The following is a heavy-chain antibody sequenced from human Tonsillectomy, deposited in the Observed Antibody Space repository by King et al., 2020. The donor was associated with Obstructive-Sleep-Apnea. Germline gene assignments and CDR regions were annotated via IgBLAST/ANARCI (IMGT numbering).Heavy chain of an antibody. Sequence: QLQESGPGLVKPSETLSLNCSVSGGSISRGTYYWAWIRQPPGKGLEWIGTIYHSGSTYYNPSLKSRVPMSADTSKKQFSLKLRSVTASDTAVYYCARSLFYYDSSGRHDAFGIWGQGTMVTVSS. CDR3: ARSLFYYDSSGRHDAFGI. V-gene: IGHV4-39*07. CDR2: IYHSGST. CDR1: GGSISRGTYY. D-gene: IGHD3-22*01. J-gene: IGHJ3*02.